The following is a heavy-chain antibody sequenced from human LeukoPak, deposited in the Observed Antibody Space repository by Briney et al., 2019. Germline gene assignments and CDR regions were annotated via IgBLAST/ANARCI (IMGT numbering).Heavy chain of an antibody. CDR3: ARGYTRGTYSSRSPFDY. Sequence: PSGTLSLTCAVYGGSFSGYYWSWIRQPPGKGLEWIGEINHSGSTNYNPSLKSRVTISVDTSKNQFSLKLSSVTAADTAVYYCARGYTRGTYSSRSPFDYWGQGTLVTVSS. V-gene: IGHV4-34*01. D-gene: IGHD6-13*01. CDR2: INHSGST. J-gene: IGHJ4*02. CDR1: GGSFSGYY.